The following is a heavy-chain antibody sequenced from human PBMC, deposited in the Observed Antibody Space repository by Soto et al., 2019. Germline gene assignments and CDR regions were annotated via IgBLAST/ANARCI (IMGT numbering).Heavy chain of an antibody. D-gene: IGHD3-10*01. CDR1: GFTFDDYA. CDR3: AKDTSGSGSYEAFDI. CDR2: ISWNSGSI. V-gene: IGHV3-9*01. J-gene: IGHJ3*02. Sequence: GGSLRLSCAASGFTFDDYAMHWVRQAPGKGLEWVSGISWNSGSIGYADSVKGRFTISRDNAKNSLYLQMNSLRAEDTALYYCAKDTSGSGSYEAFDIWGQGTMVTVSS.